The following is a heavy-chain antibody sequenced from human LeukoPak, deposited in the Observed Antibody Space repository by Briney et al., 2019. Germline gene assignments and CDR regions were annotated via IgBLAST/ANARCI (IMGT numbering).Heavy chain of an antibody. Sequence: ASVKVSCKVSGYTLTELSMHWVRQAPGKGLEWMGGFDPEDGETIYAQKFQGRVTMTEDTSTDTAYMELSSLRSEDTAVYYCATLGVNYYDSSGYYYYFDYWGQGTLVTVSS. CDR2: FDPEDGET. J-gene: IGHJ4*02. V-gene: IGHV1-24*01. D-gene: IGHD3-22*01. CDR3: ATLGVNYYDSSGYYYYFDY. CDR1: GYTLTELS.